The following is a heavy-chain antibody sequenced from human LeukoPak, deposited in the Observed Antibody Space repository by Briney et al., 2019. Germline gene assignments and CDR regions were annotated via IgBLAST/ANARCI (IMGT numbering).Heavy chain of an antibody. V-gene: IGHV3-11*04. CDR3: ARKWIGSGYYHDFDY. J-gene: IGHJ4*02. D-gene: IGHD3-3*01. Sequence: KAGGSLRLSCAASGFTFSDYYMSWIRQAPGKGLEWVSYISSSGSTIYYADSVKGRFTISRDNAKDSLYLQMNSLRAEDTAVYYCARKWIGSGYYHDFDYWGQGTLVTVSS. CDR2: ISSSGSTI. CDR1: GFTFSDYY.